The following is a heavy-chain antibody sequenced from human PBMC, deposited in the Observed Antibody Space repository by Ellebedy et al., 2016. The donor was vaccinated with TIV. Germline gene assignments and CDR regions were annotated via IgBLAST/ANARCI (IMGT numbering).Heavy chain of an antibody. CDR2: IDNAGDT. Sequence: GGSLRLXXAVSGFTFSRYDMHWVRQSTRKGLEWVASIDNAGDTYYPGSVKGRFTISRENAKNSLYLQMNSLRVEDTAVYYCTRFEIISGGGYGMDVWGQGTTVTVSS. D-gene: IGHD3-16*01. CDR1: GFTFSRYD. V-gene: IGHV3-13*01. CDR3: TRFEIISGGGYGMDV. J-gene: IGHJ6*02.